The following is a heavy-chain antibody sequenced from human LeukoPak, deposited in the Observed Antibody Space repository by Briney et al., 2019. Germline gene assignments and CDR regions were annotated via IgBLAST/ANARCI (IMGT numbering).Heavy chain of an antibody. CDR2: IWYDGSNK. Sequence: GRALRLSCAASGFTFSSYGMHWVRQAPGKGLEGVAVIWYDGSNKYYADSVKGRFTISRDNSKNTLYLQMNSLRAEDTAVYYCARDRNYYDSSGNYDAFDIWGQGTMVTVSS. CDR3: ARDRNYYDSSGNYDAFDI. J-gene: IGHJ3*02. V-gene: IGHV3-33*01. D-gene: IGHD3-22*01. CDR1: GFTFSSYG.